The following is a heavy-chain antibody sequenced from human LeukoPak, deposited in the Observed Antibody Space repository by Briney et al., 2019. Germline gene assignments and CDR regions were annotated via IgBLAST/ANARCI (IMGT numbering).Heavy chain of an antibody. Sequence: GGSLRLSCAASGFTFSSYWMSWVRQAPGKALEWVANIKQDGSEKYYVDSVKGRFTISRDNAKNSLYLQMNSLRAEDTAVYYCAREGGSHMGDAFDIWGQGTMVTVSS. CDR2: IKQDGSEK. CDR3: AREGGSHMGDAFDI. CDR1: GFTFSSYW. V-gene: IGHV3-7*01. J-gene: IGHJ3*02. D-gene: IGHD1-26*01.